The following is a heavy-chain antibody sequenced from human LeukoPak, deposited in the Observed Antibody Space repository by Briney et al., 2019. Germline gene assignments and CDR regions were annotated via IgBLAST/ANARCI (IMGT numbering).Heavy chain of an antibody. V-gene: IGHV4-34*01. D-gene: IGHD4-17*01. J-gene: IGHJ3*02. CDR2: INYSGST. CDR3: ASPTTVTTSAYRAFDI. Sequence: SETLSLTCAVYGGSFSDYYWSWIRQPPGKGLEWIGEINYSGSTNYSPSLRSRVTISVDTSKNQFSLNLRSVTAADTAVYYCASPTTVTTSAYRAFDIWGQGTMVTVSA. CDR1: GGSFSDYY.